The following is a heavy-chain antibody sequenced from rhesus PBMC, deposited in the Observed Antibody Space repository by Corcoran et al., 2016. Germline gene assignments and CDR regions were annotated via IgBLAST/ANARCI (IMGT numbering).Heavy chain of an antibody. V-gene: IGHV2-152*01. J-gene: IGHJ6*01. CDR3: TRGGYGSSYGLDS. D-gene: IGHD4-29*01. CDR1: GFSLTTSGMG. CDR2: IYWDDDK. Sequence: QVTLKESGPALVKPTQTLTLTCPFSGFSLTTSGMGVGWIRQPPWKALEWLALIYWDDDKRYSTSLKSRLTISKDTSKNQVLLTMTNMDPMDTATYYCTRGGYGSSYGLDSWGQGVVVTVSS.